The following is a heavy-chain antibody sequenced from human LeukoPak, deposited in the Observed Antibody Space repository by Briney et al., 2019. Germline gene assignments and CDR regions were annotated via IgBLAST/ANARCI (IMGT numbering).Heavy chain of an antibody. CDR2: INPNSGGT. Sequence: ASVKVSCKASGYTFTGYYMHGVRQAPGQGLEWMGWINPNSGGTNYAQKFQGRVTMTRDTSISTAYMELSRLRSDDTAVYYCARDGGYGSGSYYTPHWFDPWGQGTLVTVSS. V-gene: IGHV1-2*02. J-gene: IGHJ5*02. CDR3: ARDGGYGSGSYYTPHWFDP. CDR1: GYTFTGYY. D-gene: IGHD3-10*01.